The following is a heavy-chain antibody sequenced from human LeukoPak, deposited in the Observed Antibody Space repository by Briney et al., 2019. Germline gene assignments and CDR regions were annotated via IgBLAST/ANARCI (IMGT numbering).Heavy chain of an antibody. D-gene: IGHD3-10*01. Sequence: SETLSLTCTVSGGSITGSVYYWDWIRQPPGTGLEWIGGISYSGTTYYNPSLKSRVTISIDTSKNQFSLKLNSVTAADTAIYYCARGLLSMVRGKAFDYWGQGTLVTVSS. V-gene: IGHV4-39*01. CDR1: GGSITGSVYY. CDR3: ARGLLSMVRGKAFDY. J-gene: IGHJ4*02. CDR2: ISYSGTT.